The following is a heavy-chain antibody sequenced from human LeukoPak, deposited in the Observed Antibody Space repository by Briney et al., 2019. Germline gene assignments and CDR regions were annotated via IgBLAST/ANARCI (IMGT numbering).Heavy chain of an antibody. J-gene: IGHJ5*02. Sequence: GSLRLSCAASGFTFSSYGMHWVRHAPGKGLEWVAVIWYDGSNKYYADSVKGRFTISRDNSKNTLYLQMNSLRAEDTAVYYCARDYAGENWFDPWGQGTLVTVSS. CDR1: GFTFSSYG. CDR2: IWYDGSNK. CDR3: ARDYAGENWFDP. D-gene: IGHD3-16*01. V-gene: IGHV3-33*01.